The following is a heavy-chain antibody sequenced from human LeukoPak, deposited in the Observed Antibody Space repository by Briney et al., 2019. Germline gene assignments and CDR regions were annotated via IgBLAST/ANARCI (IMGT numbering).Heavy chain of an antibody. V-gene: IGHV3-15*01. Sequence: GGSLRLSCAASGFTFSNAWMSWVRQAPGKGLEWVGRIKSKTDGGTTDYAAPVKGRFTISRDDSKNTLYLQMNSLKTEDTAGYYCTPGLQWEWPQGVEDAEYFQHWGQGTLVTVSS. CDR3: TPGLQWEWPQGVEDAEYFQH. CDR1: GFTFSNAW. J-gene: IGHJ1*01. CDR2: IKSKTDGGTT. D-gene: IGHD1-26*01.